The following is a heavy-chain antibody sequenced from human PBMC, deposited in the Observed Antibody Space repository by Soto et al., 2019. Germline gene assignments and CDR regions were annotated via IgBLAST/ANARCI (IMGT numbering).Heavy chain of an antibody. Sequence: SVKVSCKASGGTFTSYAISWVRRAPGQGLEWLGGIIPIFGTANYAQKLQGRVTITADESTSTAYMELSSLRSEDTAVYYCARNLPDVNIVFVSGSYFYYWGQGTLVTVAS. CDR2: IIPIFGTA. CDR1: GGTFTSYA. CDR3: ARNLPDVNIVFVSGSYFYY. V-gene: IGHV1-69*13. J-gene: IGHJ4*02. D-gene: IGHD2-15*01.